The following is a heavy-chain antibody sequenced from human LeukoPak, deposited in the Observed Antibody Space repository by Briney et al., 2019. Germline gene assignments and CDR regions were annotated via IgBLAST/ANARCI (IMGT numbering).Heavy chain of an antibody. D-gene: IGHD2-15*01. J-gene: IGHJ5*02. CDR3: ARQRGYCGGGSCRGWFDP. V-gene: IGHV3-21*01. CDR1: GFTFSTYN. Sequence: AGGSLRLSCAASGFTFSTYNMNWVRQAPGKGLEWVSSISSSSSYIYQADSVKGRFTISRDNAKNSLYLQMNSLRVEDTAVYYCARQRGYCGGGSCRGWFDPWGQGTLVTVSS. CDR2: ISSSSSYI.